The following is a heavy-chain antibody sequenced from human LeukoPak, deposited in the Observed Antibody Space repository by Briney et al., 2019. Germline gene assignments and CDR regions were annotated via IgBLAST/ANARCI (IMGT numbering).Heavy chain of an antibody. CDR1: VFTFRSYA. J-gene: IGHJ4*02. V-gene: IGHV3-30*04. D-gene: IGHD2-21*02. CDR2: ISYEGSNK. Sequence: PGGPLRLSSASSVFTFRSYAMHWGREAPGKGLGGVAIISYEGSNKYYADSVKGRFTSSRDNSKNTLYLQMNSLRAEDTAVYYCARGGGLAYCGGDCYFHNFDYWGQGTLVTVSS. CDR3: ARGGGLAYCGGDCYFHNFDY.